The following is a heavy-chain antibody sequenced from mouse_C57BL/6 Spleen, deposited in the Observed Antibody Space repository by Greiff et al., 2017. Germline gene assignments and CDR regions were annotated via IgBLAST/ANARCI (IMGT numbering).Heavy chain of an antibody. CDR1: GYTFPSYW. CDR3: ARIALITTVVAHYFDY. D-gene: IGHD1-1*01. CDR2: IYPGSGST. Sequence: QVQLQQPGAELVKPGASVQMSCKASGYTFPSYWITWVKQRPGQGLEWIGDIYPGSGSTNYNEMLKSKATLPVDTSSSTAYMQLSSLTSEDSAVYDCARIALITTVVAHYFDYWGQGTTLTVSS. J-gene: IGHJ2*01. V-gene: IGHV1-55*01.